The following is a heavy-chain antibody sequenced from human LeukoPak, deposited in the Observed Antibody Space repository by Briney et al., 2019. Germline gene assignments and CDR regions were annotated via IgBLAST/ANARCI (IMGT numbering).Heavy chain of an antibody. CDR2: VYSSDDK. Sequence: SGPTLVNPAQTLTLTCTFSGFSLSTSGVGVGWIRQPPGKALESLALVYSSDDKRYSLSLKSRLTITKDTSKNQVVLTMTNVDAVDTATYYCGHRGSGSTYDYWGQGTLVTVSS. CDR3: GHRGSGSTYDY. CDR1: GFSLSTSGVG. D-gene: IGHD3-10*01. J-gene: IGHJ4*02. V-gene: IGHV2-5*01.